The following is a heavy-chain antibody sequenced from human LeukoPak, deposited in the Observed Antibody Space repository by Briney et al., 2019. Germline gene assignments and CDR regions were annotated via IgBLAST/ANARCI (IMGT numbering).Heavy chain of an antibody. V-gene: IGHV1-46*01. CDR3: ARAITTYYDILTDWNWFDP. Sequence: ASVKVSCKASGYTFTSYYMHWVRQAPGQGLEWMGVINPSGGSTSYAQKFQGRVTMTRDMSTSTVYMELSSLRSEDTAVYYCARAITTYYDILTDWNWFDPWGQGTLVTVSS. J-gene: IGHJ5*02. D-gene: IGHD3-9*01. CDR1: GYTFTSYY. CDR2: INPSGGST.